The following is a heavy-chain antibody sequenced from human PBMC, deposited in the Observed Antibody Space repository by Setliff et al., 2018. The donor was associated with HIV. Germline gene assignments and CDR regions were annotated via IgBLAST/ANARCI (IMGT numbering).Heavy chain of an antibody. J-gene: IGHJ4*02. CDR3: ARPRLYSNALEY. CDR2: IYSDGSNT. D-gene: IGHD6-13*01. Sequence: GGSLRLSCAASGFTFSDYSMTWVRQAPGKGLEWVSVIYSDGSNTYYAGSVKGRFTISRDDSKNTLYLQSNSLRVEDTPVLKRARPRLYSNALEYWGQGTLVTVSS. CDR1: GFTFSDYS. V-gene: IGHV3-23*03.